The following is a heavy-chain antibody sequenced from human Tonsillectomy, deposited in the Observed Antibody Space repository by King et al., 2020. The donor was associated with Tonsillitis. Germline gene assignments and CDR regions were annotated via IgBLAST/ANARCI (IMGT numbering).Heavy chain of an antibody. CDR1: GFTFDNYA. V-gene: IGHV3-9*01. D-gene: IGHD3-22*01. CDR3: AKDSGIVASFGLDV. CDR2: ISWNSGNI. Sequence: DVQLVESGGGLVQPGRSLRLSCAASGFTFDNYAMHWVRQAPGKGLEWVSGISWNSGNIGYANSVKGRFTISRDNAKKSLYLQMNSLRAEDTALYYCAKDSGIVASFGLDVWGQGTTVTVSS. J-gene: IGHJ6*02.